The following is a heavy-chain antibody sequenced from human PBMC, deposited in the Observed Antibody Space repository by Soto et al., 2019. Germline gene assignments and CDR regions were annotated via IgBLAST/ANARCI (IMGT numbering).Heavy chain of an antibody. CDR3: ARTYSSSHYFDY. V-gene: IGHV4-59*08. D-gene: IGHD6-6*01. Sequence: SETLSLTCTVSGGSISSYYWSWIRQPPGKGLEWIGYIFYSGSTNYNPSLKSRVTISVDTSKNQFSLKLSSVTAADTAVYYCARTYSSSHYFDYWGQGTLVTVSS. CDR2: IFYSGST. CDR1: GGSISSYY. J-gene: IGHJ4*02.